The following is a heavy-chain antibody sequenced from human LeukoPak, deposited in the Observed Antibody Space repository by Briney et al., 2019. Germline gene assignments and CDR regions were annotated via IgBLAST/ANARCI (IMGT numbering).Heavy chain of an antibody. CDR2: ISWNSGSI. D-gene: IGHD4-17*01. Sequence: GGSLRLSCAASGFTFSSYGMHWVRQAPGKGLEWVSGISWNSGSIGYADSVKGRFTISRDNAKNSLYLQMNSLRAEDTALYYCAKGDYGDYGMDVWGQGTTVTVSS. CDR3: AKGDYGDYGMDV. J-gene: IGHJ6*02. CDR1: GFTFSSYG. V-gene: IGHV3-9*01.